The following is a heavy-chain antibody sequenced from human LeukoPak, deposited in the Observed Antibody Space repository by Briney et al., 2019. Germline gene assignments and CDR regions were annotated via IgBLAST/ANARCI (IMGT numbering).Heavy chain of an antibody. D-gene: IGHD3-22*01. V-gene: IGHV4-59*01. J-gene: IGHJ4*02. CDR3: ARDRPTYYYDSSGYLDY. CDR2: IYYSGST. Sequence: SETLSLTCTVSGGSISSYYWSWLRQPPGKGLEWIGYIYYSGSTNYNPSLKSRVTISVDTSKNQFSLKLSSVTAADTAVYYCARDRPTYYYDSSGYLDYWGQGTLVTVSS. CDR1: GGSISSYY.